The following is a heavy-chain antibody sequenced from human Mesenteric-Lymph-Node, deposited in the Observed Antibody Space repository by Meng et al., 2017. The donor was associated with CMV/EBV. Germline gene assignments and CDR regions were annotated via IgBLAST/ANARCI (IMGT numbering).Heavy chain of an antibody. Sequence: NASGYLFAFCVLRWVLQAAGQGLEWMSWTNTYSGDTNFPQKFQGGVTMTADTSTDTAYMELRSLRSDDTAVYFCARDRNYGSGGRDLWGQGTLVTVSS. V-gene: IGHV1-18*01. CDR3: ARDRNYGSGGRDL. CDR1: GYLFAFCV. D-gene: IGHD3-10*01. J-gene: IGHJ4*02. CDR2: TNTYSGDT.